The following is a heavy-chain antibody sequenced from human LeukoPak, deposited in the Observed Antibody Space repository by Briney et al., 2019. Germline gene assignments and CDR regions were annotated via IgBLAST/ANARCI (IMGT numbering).Heavy chain of an antibody. CDR3: ATHPPRYCTGGSCSDY. D-gene: IGHD2-15*01. J-gene: IGHJ4*02. CDR1: GGSISSFY. CDR2: FHYSGST. V-gene: IGHV4-59*01. Sequence: SETLSLTCIVSGGSISSFYWSWIRQPPGKGLEWIGYFHYSGSTNYNPSLKSRVTISVDTSKNQIFLKLSSVTAADTAVYYCATHPPRYCTGGSCSDYWGQGTLVTVSS.